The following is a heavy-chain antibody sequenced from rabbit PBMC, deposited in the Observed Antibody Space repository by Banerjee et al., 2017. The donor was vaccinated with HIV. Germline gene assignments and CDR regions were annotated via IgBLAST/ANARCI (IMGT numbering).Heavy chain of an antibody. V-gene: IGHV1S45*01. CDR1: GFDFSSDYY. CDR2: IYTGSGST. J-gene: IGHJ3*01. Sequence: QEQLEESGGDLVKPEGSLTLTCTASGFDFSSDYYMCWVRQAPGKGLEWIASIYTGSGSTYYASWAKGRFTVSKTSSTTVTLQMTSLTAADTATYFCARHRGGGNTFYFGLWGQGTLVTVS. D-gene: IGHD8-1*01. CDR3: ARHRGGGNTFYFGL.